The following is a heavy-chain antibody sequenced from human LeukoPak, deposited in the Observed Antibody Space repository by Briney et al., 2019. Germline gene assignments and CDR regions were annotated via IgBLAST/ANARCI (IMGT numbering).Heavy chain of an antibody. CDR1: GGSISSGGYS. CDR2: IYYSGST. Sequence: SQTLSLTCAVSGGSISSGGYSWSWIRQPPGKGLEWIGYIYYSGSTYYNPSLKSRVTISVDTSKNQFSLKLSSVTAADTAVYSCSRLRRGTYYAFDIWGQGTMVTVSS. D-gene: IGHD3-10*01. CDR3: SRLRRGTYYAFDI. J-gene: IGHJ3*02. V-gene: IGHV4-30-4*07.